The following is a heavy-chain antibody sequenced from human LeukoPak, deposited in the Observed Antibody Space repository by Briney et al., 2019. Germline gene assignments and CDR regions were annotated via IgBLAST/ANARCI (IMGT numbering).Heavy chain of an antibody. V-gene: IGHV5-51*01. CDR2: IYPGDSDA. CDR3: ATYQSSSLAAAGSFDY. D-gene: IGHD6-13*01. CDR1: GYSFTSYW. Sequence: GESLKISCEGSGYSFTSYWIGWVRQMPGKGLEWMGIIYPGDSDARYNPSFQGQATISADKSISTAYLQWSSLKASDTAMYYCATYQSSSLAAAGSFDYWGQGTLVTVSS. J-gene: IGHJ4*02.